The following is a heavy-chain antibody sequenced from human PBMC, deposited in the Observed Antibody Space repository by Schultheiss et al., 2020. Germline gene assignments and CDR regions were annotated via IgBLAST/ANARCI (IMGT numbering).Heavy chain of an antibody. V-gene: IGHV4-4*07. D-gene: IGHD2-2*02. Sequence: SETLSLTCTVSGGSISSYYWSWIRQPAGKGLEWIGRIYTSGSTNYNPSLKSRVTISVDTSKNQFSLKLSSVTAADTAVYYCARDPTEYPGHWFDPWGQGTLVTVSS. CDR3: ARDPTEYPGHWFDP. CDR1: GGSISSYY. CDR2: IYTSGST. J-gene: IGHJ5*02.